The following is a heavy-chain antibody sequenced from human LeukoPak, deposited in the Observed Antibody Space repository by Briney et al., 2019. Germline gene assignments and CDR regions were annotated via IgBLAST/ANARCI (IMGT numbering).Heavy chain of an antibody. Sequence: PGGSLRLSCAASGFTFSSYAMHWVRQAPGKGLEWVAVISYDGSNKYYADSVKGRFTISRDNSKNTLYLQMNSLRAEDTAVYYCAKDLKALTASSGYYYDYWGQGTLVTVSS. V-gene: IGHV3-30-3*01. D-gene: IGHD3-22*01. J-gene: IGHJ4*02. CDR3: AKDLKALTASSGYYYDY. CDR2: ISYDGSNK. CDR1: GFTFSSYA.